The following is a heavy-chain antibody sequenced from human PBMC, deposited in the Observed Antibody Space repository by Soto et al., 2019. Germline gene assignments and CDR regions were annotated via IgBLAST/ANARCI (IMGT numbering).Heavy chain of an antibody. D-gene: IGHD2-15*01. Sequence: VQLVECGGGLVQPGRSLRVSCAASGFTFDDYAMHWVRQAPGKGLEWVSGISWNGNSIGYADSVRGRFTISRDNAKNSLYLQMNSLRVEDTALYYCARGPLRIYYYYMDVWGKGTTVTVSS. V-gene: IGHV3-9*01. CDR2: ISWNGNSI. J-gene: IGHJ6*03. CDR3: ARGPLRIYYYYMDV. CDR1: GFTFDDYA.